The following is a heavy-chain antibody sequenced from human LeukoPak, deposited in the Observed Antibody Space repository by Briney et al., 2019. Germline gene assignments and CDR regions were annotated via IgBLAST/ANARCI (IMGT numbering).Heavy chain of an antibody. J-gene: IGHJ5*02. CDR2: INPSGGST. CDR3: ARDRRSSSWPTRTNSFDP. Sequence: ASVKVSCKASGYTFTSYYMHWVRQAPGQGLEWMGIINPSGGSTSYAQKFQGRVTMTRDMSTSTVYMELSSLRSEDTAVYYCARDRRSSSWPTRTNSFDPWGQGTLVTVSS. V-gene: IGHV1-46*01. CDR1: GYTFTSYY. D-gene: IGHD6-13*01.